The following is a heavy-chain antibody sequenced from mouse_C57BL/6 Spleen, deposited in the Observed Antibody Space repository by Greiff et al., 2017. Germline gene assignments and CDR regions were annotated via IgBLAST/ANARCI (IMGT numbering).Heavy chain of an antibody. J-gene: IGHJ4*01. V-gene: IGHV1-54*01. D-gene: IGHD2-1*01. Sequence: QVQLQQSGAELVRPGTSVKVSCKASGYAFTNYLIEWVKQRPGQGLEWIGVINPGSGGTNYNEKFKGKATLTADKSSSTAYMQLSSLTSEDSAVYFCAIYGNYSAMDYWGQGTSVTVSS. CDR3: AIYGNYSAMDY. CDR1: GYAFTNYL. CDR2: INPGSGGT.